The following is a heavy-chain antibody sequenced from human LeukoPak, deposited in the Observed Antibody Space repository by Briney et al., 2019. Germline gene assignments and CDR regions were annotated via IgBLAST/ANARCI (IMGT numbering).Heavy chain of an antibody. D-gene: IGHD3-22*01. CDR3: TKDTGGYDSRGYHY. Sequence: PSETLSLTCTVSGGSISSSSYYWGWIRQPPGKGLEWIGSIYYSGSTYYNPSLKSRVTISVDTSKNQFSLRLSSVTAADTAMYYCTKDTGGYDSRGYHYWGQGTLVTVSS. CDR1: GGSISSSSYY. CDR2: IYYSGST. J-gene: IGHJ4*02. V-gene: IGHV4-39*07.